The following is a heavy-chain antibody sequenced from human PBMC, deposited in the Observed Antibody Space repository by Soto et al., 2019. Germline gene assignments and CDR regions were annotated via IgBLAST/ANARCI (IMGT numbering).Heavy chain of an antibody. Sequence: QITLKESGPPLVKPTQTLTLTCTFSGFSLSTSGVGVGWIRQPPGKALEWLALIYWDDDKRYSPALKSRLTITKDTSKNQVVLAMTNMDPVDTATYFCAKSRDAYIQFDYWGQGTLVTVSS. CDR2: IYWDDDK. CDR1: GFSLSTSGVG. V-gene: IGHV2-5*02. CDR3: AKSRDAYIQFDY. D-gene: IGHD2-2*01. J-gene: IGHJ4*02.